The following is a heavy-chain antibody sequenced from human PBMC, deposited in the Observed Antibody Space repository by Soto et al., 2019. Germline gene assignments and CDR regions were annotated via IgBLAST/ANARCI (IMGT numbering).Heavy chain of an antibody. CDR3: ARHGVAGRSFDY. CDR2: IYYSGST. J-gene: IGHJ4*02. Sequence: SETLSLTCTVSGGSISSDYWSWIRQPPGKGLEWIGYIYYSGSTNYNPSLKSRVTISVDTSKNQFSLELNSVTAADTAVYYCARHGVAGRSFDYWGQGTLVTVS. CDR1: GGSISSDY. V-gene: IGHV4-59*08. D-gene: IGHD2-15*01.